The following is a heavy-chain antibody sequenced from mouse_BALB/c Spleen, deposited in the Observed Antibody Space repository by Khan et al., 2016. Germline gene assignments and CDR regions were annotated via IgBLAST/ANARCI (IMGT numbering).Heavy chain of an antibody. CDR3: ARKADGNYDFDC. Sequence: EVELVESGGGLVKPGGSLKLSCAASGYTFSSYAMSWGRQTPAKRLEWVASISSGGNTYYPDSVKGRFTISRDNDRNILYLQLSCLRSGGTAMYYCARKADGNYDFDCWGQGTTLTVSS. J-gene: IGHJ2*01. CDR1: GYTFSSYA. V-gene: IGHV5-6-5*01. D-gene: IGHD2-1*01. CDR2: ISSGGNT.